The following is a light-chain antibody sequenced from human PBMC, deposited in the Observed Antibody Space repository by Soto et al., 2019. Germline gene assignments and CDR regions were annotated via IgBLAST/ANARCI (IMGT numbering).Light chain of an antibody. V-gene: IGLV2-23*01. Sequence: QSVLTQPAAVSGSPGQSITIAWTGTSSNVGSYNLVSWFQQLPGKVPKMMIYEGTKRPSGVSDRFSGSKSGYTSSLTISVLQAEDEADYYCFSYAGNSVYVFGNGPKVTVL. CDR1: SSNVGSYNL. CDR2: EGT. CDR3: FSYAGNSVYV. J-gene: IGLJ1*01.